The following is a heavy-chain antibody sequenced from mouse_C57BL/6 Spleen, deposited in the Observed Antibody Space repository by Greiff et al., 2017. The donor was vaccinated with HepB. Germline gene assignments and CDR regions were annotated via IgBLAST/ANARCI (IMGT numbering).Heavy chain of an antibody. CDR2: ISSGSSTI. J-gene: IGHJ3*01. Sequence: EVQVVESGGGLVKPGGSLKLSCAASGFTFSDYGMHWVRQAPEKGLEWVAYISSGSSTIYYADTVKGRFTISRDNAKNTLFLQMTSLRSEDTAMYYCARGYYYGSSQFAYWGQGTLVTVSA. CDR3: ARGYYYGSSQFAY. CDR1: GFTFSDYG. D-gene: IGHD1-1*01. V-gene: IGHV5-17*01.